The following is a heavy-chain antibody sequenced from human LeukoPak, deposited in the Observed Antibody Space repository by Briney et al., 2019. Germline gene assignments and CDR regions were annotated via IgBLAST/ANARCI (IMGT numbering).Heavy chain of an antibody. V-gene: IGHV1-18*04. CDR1: GYTFTSYG. CDR3: ARYRSEGWFDP. CDR2: ISAYKGNT. Sequence: ASVTVSCTASGYTFTSYGISWVRQAPGEGVEWMGWISAYKGNTNYAQKLQGRVTMTTDTSTSTAYMELRSLRSDDTAVYYCARYRSEGWFDPWGQGTLVTVSS. J-gene: IGHJ5*02. D-gene: IGHD1-26*01.